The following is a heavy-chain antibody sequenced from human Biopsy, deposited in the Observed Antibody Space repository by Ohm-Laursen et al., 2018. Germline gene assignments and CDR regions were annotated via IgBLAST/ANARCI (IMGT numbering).Heavy chain of an antibody. CDR1: DGSISGYY. CDR2: IYYTGKT. D-gene: IGHD3-22*01. CDR3: AKNSGYSHDY. J-gene: IGHJ4*01. V-gene: IGHV4-59*03. Sequence: GTLSLTCTVSDGSISGYYWSWIRQAPGKGLEWIGFIYYTGKTKSNPSLKSRLTMSVDTSKNQFSLNLITVTTADTAVYYCAKNSGYSHDYWGPGILVTVPS.